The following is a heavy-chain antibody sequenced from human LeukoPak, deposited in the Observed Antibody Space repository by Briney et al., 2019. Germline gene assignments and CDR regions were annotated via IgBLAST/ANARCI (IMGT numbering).Heavy chain of an antibody. Sequence: ASLKVSCKASGYTFTGYYMHWVRQAPGQGLEWMGWINPNSDGTNYAQKFQGRVTMTRDTSISTAYMELSRLRSDDTAVYYCARVPGSSWSYYFDYWGQGTLVTVSS. CDR1: GYTFTGYY. CDR2: INPNSDGT. J-gene: IGHJ4*02. D-gene: IGHD6-13*01. V-gene: IGHV1-2*02. CDR3: ARVPGSSWSYYFDY.